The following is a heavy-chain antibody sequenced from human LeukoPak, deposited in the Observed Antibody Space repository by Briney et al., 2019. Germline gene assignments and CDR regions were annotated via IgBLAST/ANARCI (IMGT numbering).Heavy chain of an antibody. D-gene: IGHD2-2*01. J-gene: IGHJ6*02. Sequence: SETLSLTCTVSGDSISSNNYFWGWICQPPGKGLEWIGEISYNGNTYYNPSLKSRVTISVDTSKNQFSLKLSSVTAADTAVYYCAVGGSTSFNYYYYGMDVWGQGTTVTVSS. CDR3: AVGGSTSFNYYYYGMDV. V-gene: IGHV4-39*07. CDR1: GDSISSNNYF. CDR2: ISYNGNT.